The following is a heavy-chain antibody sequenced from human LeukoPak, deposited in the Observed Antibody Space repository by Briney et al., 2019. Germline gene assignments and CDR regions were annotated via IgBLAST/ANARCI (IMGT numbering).Heavy chain of an antibody. Sequence: SETLSLTCTVSGGSISSYYWSWIRQPPGEGLEWIAYIYSNGDANYNSSLKTRATISIDTSKNQFSLRLNSVTAADTAVYFCARFSMYYDSSVHYLDYWGQGILVTVSS. D-gene: IGHD3-22*01. CDR2: IYSNGDA. V-gene: IGHV4-59*08. J-gene: IGHJ4*02. CDR3: ARFSMYYDSSVHYLDY. CDR1: GGSISSYY.